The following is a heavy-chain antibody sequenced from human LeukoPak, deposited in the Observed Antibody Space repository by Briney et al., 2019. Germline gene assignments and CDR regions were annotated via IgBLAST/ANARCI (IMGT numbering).Heavy chain of an antibody. CDR1: GGTFSSYA. CDR3: ARDRAVAGTSWFDP. V-gene: IGHV1-69*04. CDR2: IIPILGIA. D-gene: IGHD6-19*01. J-gene: IGHJ5*02. Sequence: SVKVSCKASGGTFSSYAISWVRQAPGQGLEWMGRIIPILGIANYAQKFQGRVTITADKSTSTAYMELSSLRSEDTVMYYCARDRAVAGTSWFDPWGQGTLVTVSS.